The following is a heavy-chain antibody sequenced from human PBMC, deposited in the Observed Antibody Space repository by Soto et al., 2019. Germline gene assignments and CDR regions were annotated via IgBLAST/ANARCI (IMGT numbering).Heavy chain of an antibody. Sequence: PGGTLRLSCAASGFSLTNYWMTWCRQAPGKGLEGGANINKDGMQKNYIDSVKGRFTIARDNCQNSLSLKINSLRAEDTAVYYCVRERGLAHCGQGALLTVSS. V-gene: IGHV3-7*03. CDR2: INKDGMQK. CDR3: VRERGLAH. CDR1: GFSLTNYW. J-gene: IGHJ4*02. D-gene: IGHD6-19*01.